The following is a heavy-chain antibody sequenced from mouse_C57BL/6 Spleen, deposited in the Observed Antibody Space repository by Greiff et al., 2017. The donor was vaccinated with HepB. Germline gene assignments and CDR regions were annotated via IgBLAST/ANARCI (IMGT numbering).Heavy chain of an antibody. D-gene: IGHD2-9*01. V-gene: IGHV1-55*01. CDR1: GYTFTSYW. Sequence: VQLQQPGAELVKPGASVKMSCKASGYTFTSYWITWVKQRPGQGLEWIGDIYPGSGSTNYNEKFKSKATLTVDTSSSTDYMQLSSLTSEDSAVYYCASAYYGNDVYFDYWGQGTTLTVAS. CDR3: ASAYYGNDVYFDY. J-gene: IGHJ2*01. CDR2: IYPGSGST.